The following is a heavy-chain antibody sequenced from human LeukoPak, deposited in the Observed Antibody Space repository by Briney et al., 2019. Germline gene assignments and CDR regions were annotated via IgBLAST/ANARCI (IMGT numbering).Heavy chain of an antibody. J-gene: IGHJ4*02. CDR3: GRDRGDGYTLDS. CDR1: GFTFSTYA. Sequence: GGSLRLSCAASGFTFSTYAMHWVRQAPGKGLEWVALISYDGAYEYYADSVKGRFTISRDNSENTLFLQMIALRAEDAAVYYCGRDRGDGYTLDSWGQGIRVTVSS. CDR2: ISYDGAYE. D-gene: IGHD5-24*01. V-gene: IGHV3-30-3*01.